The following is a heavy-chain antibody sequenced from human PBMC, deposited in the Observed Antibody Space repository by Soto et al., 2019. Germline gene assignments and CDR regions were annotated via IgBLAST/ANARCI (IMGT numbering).Heavy chain of an antibody. Sequence: GGSLRLSCAASGFTFSNAWMSWVRQAPGKGLEWVGRIKSKTDGGTTDYAAPVKGRFTISRDDSKNTLYLQMNSLKTGDTAVYYCTGDILTGYYPPDAFDIWGQGTMVTVSS. J-gene: IGHJ3*02. CDR2: IKSKTDGGTT. CDR1: GFTFSNAW. CDR3: TGDILTGYYPPDAFDI. V-gene: IGHV3-15*01. D-gene: IGHD3-9*01.